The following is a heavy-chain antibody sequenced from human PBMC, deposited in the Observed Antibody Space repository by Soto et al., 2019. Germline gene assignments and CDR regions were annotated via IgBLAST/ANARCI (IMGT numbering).Heavy chain of an antibody. V-gene: IGHV3-23*01. Sequence: EVQLLDSGGGLVQPGGSLRLSCEASGFTLSTYAMSWVRQAPGKGLEWVSGISNSGVSTSYADSVKGRFTISRDNSKNTLYLQMNSLRAEDTAIYYCAKTRDIIAAPIDYWGQGTLVTVSS. CDR3: AKTRDIIAAPIDY. CDR2: ISNSGVST. D-gene: IGHD6-13*01. J-gene: IGHJ4*02. CDR1: GFTLSTYA.